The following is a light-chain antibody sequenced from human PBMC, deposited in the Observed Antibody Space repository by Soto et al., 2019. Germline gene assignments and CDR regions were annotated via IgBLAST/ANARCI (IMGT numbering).Light chain of an antibody. Sequence: DIQMTQSPSSLSASVGDRVTITCRSSQTINNYLNWYQQRPGRAPKLLIYDTSSLQTGVPSRFSGCGSGTVFTLTISSLQPEDLPIYYCQQGFTAPPWTFGQGTKVELK. V-gene: IGKV1-39*01. CDR2: DTS. CDR3: QQGFTAPPWT. J-gene: IGKJ1*01. CDR1: QTINNY.